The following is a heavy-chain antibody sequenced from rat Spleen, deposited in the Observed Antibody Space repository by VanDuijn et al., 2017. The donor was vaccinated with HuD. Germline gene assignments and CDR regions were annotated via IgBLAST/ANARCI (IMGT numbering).Heavy chain of an antibody. CDR2: IWSNGGT. V-gene: IGHV2-47*01. D-gene: IGHD1-9*01. J-gene: IGHJ3*01. Sequence: QVQLEESGPGLVLTSQTLSLTCAVSGLSLTTNSVSWIRQPPGKGLEWTGVIWSNGGTDYNSAIKSRLSISRDTSKSQVFLKMNSLQTEDTAMYFCATNTYYGYNPNWFAYWGHGTLVTVSS. CDR1: GLSLTTNS. CDR3: ATNTYYGYNPNWFAY.